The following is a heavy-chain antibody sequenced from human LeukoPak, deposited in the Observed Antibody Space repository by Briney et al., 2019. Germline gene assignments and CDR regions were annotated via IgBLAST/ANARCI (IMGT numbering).Heavy chain of an antibody. V-gene: IGHV4-59*01. J-gene: IGHJ5*02. CDR1: GGSISSYY. CDR2: IYYSGST. D-gene: IGHD3-22*01. Sequence: SGTLSLTCTVSGGSISSYYWSWIRQPPGKGLEWIGYIYYSGSTNYNPSLKSRVTISVDTSKNQFSLKLSSVTAADTAVYYCARDGHYYDSSGYYRAGWFDPWGQGTLVTVSS. CDR3: ARDGHYYDSSGYYRAGWFDP.